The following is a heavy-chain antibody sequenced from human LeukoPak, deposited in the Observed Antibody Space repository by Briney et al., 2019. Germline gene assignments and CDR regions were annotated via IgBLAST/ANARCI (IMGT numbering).Heavy chain of an antibody. J-gene: IGHJ5*02. D-gene: IGHD3-10*01. CDR1: GGTFSSYA. V-gene: IGHV1-69*13. Sequence: ASVKVSCKASGGTFSSYAISWVRQAPGQGLEWMGGIIPIFGTANYAQKFQGRVTITVDESTSTACMELSSLRSEDTAVYYCARSKDYYGSGSNLNWFDPWGQGTLVTVSS. CDR2: IIPIFGTA. CDR3: ARSKDYYGSGSNLNWFDP.